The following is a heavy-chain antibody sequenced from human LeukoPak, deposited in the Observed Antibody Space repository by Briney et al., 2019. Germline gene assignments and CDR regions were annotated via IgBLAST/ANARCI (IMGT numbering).Heavy chain of an antibody. CDR3: ARDLRARGIVVVDY. D-gene: IGHD3-22*01. CDR1: GYTFTGYY. J-gene: IGHJ4*02. Sequence: ASVKVSCKASGYTFTGYYMHWVRQAPGQGLEWMGWINPNSGGTNYAQKLQGRVTMTTDTSTSTAYMELRSLRSDDTAVYYCARDLRARGIVVVDYRGQGTLVTVSS. V-gene: IGHV1-2*02. CDR2: INPNSGGT.